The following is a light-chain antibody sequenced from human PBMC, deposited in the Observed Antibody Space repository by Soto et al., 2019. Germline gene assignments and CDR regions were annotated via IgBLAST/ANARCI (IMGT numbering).Light chain of an antibody. CDR2: RNS. Sequence: QSALTQSPSASGTPGQRVTISCSGSASTIGRNYVYWYQQLPGTAPKLLIYRNSQRPSGVPDRFSGSKSGTSASLAISGLRSEDEADYYCAAWDDNLSGLYVFGAGTSSPS. CDR3: AAWDDNLSGLYV. V-gene: IGLV1-47*01. CDR1: ASTIGRNY. J-gene: IGLJ1*01.